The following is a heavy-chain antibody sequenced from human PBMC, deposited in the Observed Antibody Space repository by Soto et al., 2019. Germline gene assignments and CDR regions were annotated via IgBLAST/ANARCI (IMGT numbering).Heavy chain of an antibody. CDR1: GGSISSSNW. J-gene: IGHJ3*02. D-gene: IGHD6-13*01. CDR3: GRKKFGSRGAFDI. Sequence: SSETLSLTCAVSGGSISSSNWWSWVRQPPGKGLEWIGEIYHSGSTNHNPSLKSRLIISVDKSKNQFSLKLSSVTAADTAVYYCGRKKFGSRGAFDIWGQGTMVTVSS. CDR2: IYHSGST. V-gene: IGHV4-4*02.